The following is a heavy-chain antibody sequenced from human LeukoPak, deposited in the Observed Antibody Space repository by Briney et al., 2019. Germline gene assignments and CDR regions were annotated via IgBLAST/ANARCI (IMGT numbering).Heavy chain of an antibody. V-gene: IGHV3-74*01. Sequence: PGGSLRLSCVVSGVSISRSWMNWVRQVPGKGLVWVSRLSPDGTLNYVDSVKGRFTISRDDATNTLFLQMNNLRTEDSAIYYSLRDFHRESDYWCQDTLVPVSS. CDR3: LRDFHRESDY. D-gene: IGHD5-24*01. J-gene: IGHJ4*02. CDR1: GVSISRSW. CDR2: LSPDGTL.